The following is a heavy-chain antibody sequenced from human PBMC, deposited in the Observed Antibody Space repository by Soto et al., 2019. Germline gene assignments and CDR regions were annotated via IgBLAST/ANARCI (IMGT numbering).Heavy chain of an antibody. CDR2: ISYDGSNK. Sequence: QVQLVESGGGVVQPGRSLRLSCAASGFTFSSYGMHWVRQAPGKGLEWVAVISYDGSNKYYADSVKGRFTISRDNSKNTLYLQMNSLRAEDTAVYYCATDSSGWYQGFDYWGQGTLVTVSS. D-gene: IGHD6-19*01. CDR3: ATDSSGWYQGFDY. V-gene: IGHV3-30*03. CDR1: GFTFSSYG. J-gene: IGHJ4*02.